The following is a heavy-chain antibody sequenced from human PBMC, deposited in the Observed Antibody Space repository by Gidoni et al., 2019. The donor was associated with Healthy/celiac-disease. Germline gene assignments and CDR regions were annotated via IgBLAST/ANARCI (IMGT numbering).Heavy chain of an antibody. D-gene: IGHD3-3*01. Sequence: EVQLVESGGGLVQPGGSLRLSCAASGFTFSSYSMNWVRQAPGKGLEWVSYISSSSSTIYYADSVKGRFTISRDNAKNSLYLQMNSLRDEDTAVYYCARSGANYDFWSGYPNLDYWGQGTLVTVSS. CDR1: GFTFSSYS. V-gene: IGHV3-48*02. J-gene: IGHJ4*02. CDR2: ISSSSSTI. CDR3: ARSGANYDFWSGYPNLDY.